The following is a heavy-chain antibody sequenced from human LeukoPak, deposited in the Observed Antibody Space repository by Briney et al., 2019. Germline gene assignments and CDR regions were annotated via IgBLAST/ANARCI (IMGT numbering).Heavy chain of an antibody. Sequence: SETLSLTCTVSGGSISSSSYYWGWMRQPPGKGLVWVGSIYYSGSSYPSPSLKRPPTISANTSNNHISLKLSSVTAADTAVHYCARILPPTTLFDYWGQGTLVTVSS. CDR2: IYYSGSS. CDR1: GGSISSSSYY. D-gene: IGHD1-26*01. CDR3: ARILPPTTLFDY. J-gene: IGHJ4*02. V-gene: IGHV4-39*07.